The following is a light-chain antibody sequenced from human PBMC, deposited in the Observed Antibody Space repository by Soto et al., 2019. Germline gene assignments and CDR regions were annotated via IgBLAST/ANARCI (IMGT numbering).Light chain of an antibody. CDR2: GNN. J-gene: IGLJ3*02. V-gene: IGLV1-40*01. CDR1: SSNIGAGYD. CDR3: QPHDSSLRGVV. Sequence: QAVVTQPPSVSGAPGQRVTISCTGSSSNIGAGYDVHWYQQLPGTAPKLLMYGNNDWPSGVPDRFSGSKSGTSASLAITGHQAEDEADYASQPHDSSLRGVVFGGGTKVTVL.